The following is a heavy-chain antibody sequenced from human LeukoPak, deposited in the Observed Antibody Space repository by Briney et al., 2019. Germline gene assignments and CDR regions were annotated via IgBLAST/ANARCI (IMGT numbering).Heavy chain of an antibody. CDR3: ARDDSDVGMVATISREGDYFDS. CDR1: GFTFSRYA. V-gene: IGHV3-30*04. CDR2: IAYDGGKA. Sequence: GGSLRLSCAASGFTFSRYAMHWVRQAPGEGLAWVVVIAYDGGKAYYTDSVKGRFTIFRDNSKNTLYLQMNRLRPEDTAIYYCARDDSDVGMVATISREGDYFDSWGQGTLVTVSS. D-gene: IGHD5-12*01. J-gene: IGHJ4*02.